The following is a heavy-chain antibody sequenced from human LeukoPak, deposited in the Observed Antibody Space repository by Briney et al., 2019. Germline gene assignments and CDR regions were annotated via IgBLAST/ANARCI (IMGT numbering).Heavy chain of an antibody. J-gene: IGHJ4*02. CDR3: ARAPRVPTPEYDY. D-gene: IGHD1-1*01. V-gene: IGHV4-30-2*01. Sequence: PSETLSLTCAVSGGSISSGGYSWSWIRQPPGKGLEWIRYIYHSGSTYYNPSLKSRVTISVDRSKNQFSLKLSSVTAADTAVYYCARAPRVPTPEYDYWGQGTLVTVSS. CDR1: GGSISSGGYS. CDR2: IYHSGST.